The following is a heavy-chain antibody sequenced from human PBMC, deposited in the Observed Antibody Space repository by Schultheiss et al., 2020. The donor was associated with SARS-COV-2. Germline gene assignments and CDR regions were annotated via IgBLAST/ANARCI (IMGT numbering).Heavy chain of an antibody. J-gene: IGHJ6*02. V-gene: IGHV3-48*03. CDR1: GFTFSTYD. D-gene: IGHD6-13*01. CDR3: ARDNEQQLETYGMDV. Sequence: GGSLRLSCAASGFTFSTYDMNWVRQAPGKGLEWVSYISSSASTIYYADSVKGRFTISRDNAKNSLYLQMNSLRAEDTAVYYCARDNEQQLETYGMDVWGQGTTVTVSS. CDR2: ISSSASTI.